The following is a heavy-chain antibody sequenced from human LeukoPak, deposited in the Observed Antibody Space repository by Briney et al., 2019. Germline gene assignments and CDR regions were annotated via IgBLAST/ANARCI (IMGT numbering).Heavy chain of an antibody. CDR2: ISSSSSYT. CDR3: ARSGGYDILTGYSLNLVY. CDR1: GFTFSDYY. V-gene: IGHV3-11*03. D-gene: IGHD3-9*01. Sequence: PGGSLRLSCAASGFTFSDYYMSWIRQAPGKGLEWVSYISSSSSYTNYADSVKGRFTISRDNAKNSLYLQMNSLRAEDTAVYYCARSGGYDILTGYSLNLVYWGQGTLVTVSS. J-gene: IGHJ4*02.